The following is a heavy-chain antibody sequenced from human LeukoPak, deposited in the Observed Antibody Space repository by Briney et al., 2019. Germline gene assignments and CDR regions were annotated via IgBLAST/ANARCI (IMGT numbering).Heavy chain of an antibody. J-gene: IGHJ6*03. V-gene: IGHV3-21*01. CDR3: ATYYGSGSYIRYYYYYMDV. Sequence: GGSLRLSCAASGFTFSSYSMNWVRQAPGKGLEWVSSISSSSSYIYYADSVKGRFTISRDNAKNSLYLQMNSLRAEDTAVYYCATYYGSGSYIRYYYYYMDVWGKGTTVTISS. D-gene: IGHD3-10*01. CDR2: ISSSSSYI. CDR1: GFTFSSYS.